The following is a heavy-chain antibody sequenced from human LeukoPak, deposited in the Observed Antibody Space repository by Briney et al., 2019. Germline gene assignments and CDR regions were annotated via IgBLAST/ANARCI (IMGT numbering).Heavy chain of an antibody. Sequence: PSKTLSLTCTVSGGSISSYYWSWIRQPPGKGLEWIGYIYTSGSTNYNPSLKSRVTISVDTSKKQFSLKLSSVTAADTAVYYCARQNYDFWSGTQYYFDYWGQGTLVTVSS. CDR3: ARQNYDFWSGTQYYFDY. D-gene: IGHD3-3*01. J-gene: IGHJ4*02. V-gene: IGHV4-4*09. CDR2: IYTSGST. CDR1: GGSISSYY.